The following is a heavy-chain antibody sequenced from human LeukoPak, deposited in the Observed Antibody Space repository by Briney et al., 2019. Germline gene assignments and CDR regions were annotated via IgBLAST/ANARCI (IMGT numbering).Heavy chain of an antibody. CDR3: ARDPAPYTGSYFDY. J-gene: IGHJ4*02. D-gene: IGHD1-26*01. CDR1: GYTFTAYF. CDR2: INPNSGDT. V-gene: IGHV1-2*02. Sequence: ASVTVSCKSSGYTFTAYFIHWVRQAPGQGLEWMGWINPNSGDTHYAQKFQGRVFMTRDTSISTVYMELSRLTSDDTAVYYCARDPAPYTGSYFDYWGQGTLVTVSS.